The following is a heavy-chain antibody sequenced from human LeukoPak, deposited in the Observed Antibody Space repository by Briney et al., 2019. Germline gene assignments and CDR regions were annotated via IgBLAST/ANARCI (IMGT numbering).Heavy chain of an antibody. CDR1: GFTVSSNY. CDR2: IYSGGST. J-gene: IGHJ6*02. V-gene: IGHV3-66*01. Sequence: GGSLRLSCAASGFTVSSNYMSWVRQAPGKGLEWVSVIYSGGSTYYADSVKGRFTISRDNSKNTLYLQMNSLRAEDTAVYYCARVLIAVAGHGFYYYYGMDVWGQGTTVTVSS. CDR3: ARVLIAVAGHGFYYYYGMDV. D-gene: IGHD6-19*01.